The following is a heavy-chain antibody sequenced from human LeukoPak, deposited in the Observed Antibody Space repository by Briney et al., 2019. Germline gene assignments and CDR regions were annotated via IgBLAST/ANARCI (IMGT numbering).Heavy chain of an antibody. V-gene: IGHV1-18*01. Sequence: SVKVSCKASGYTFTNYGITWVRQAPGQGLEWMGWMTAYNGNTNYAQNLQGRVTMTTDTYTTTAYMELRSLRSDDTAVYYCARGEGFLDYWGQGTLVTVSS. CDR3: ARGEGFLDY. CDR1: GYTFTNYG. J-gene: IGHJ4*02. D-gene: IGHD2-21*01. CDR2: MTAYNGNT.